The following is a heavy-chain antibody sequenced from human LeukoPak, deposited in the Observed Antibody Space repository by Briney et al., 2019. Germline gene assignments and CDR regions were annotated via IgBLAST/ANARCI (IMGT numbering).Heavy chain of an antibody. D-gene: IGHD3-3*01. V-gene: IGHV1-69*05. CDR3: ARDRFSRIYDFWSGYTWDI. CDR1: GGTFSSYA. CDR2: IIPIFGKA. Sequence: SVTVSCKASGGTFSSYAISWVRQAPGQGLEWMGRIIPIFGKANYAQKFQGRVTITTDESTSTAYMELSSLRSEDTAVYYCARDRFSRIYDFWSGYTWDIWGQGTMVTVSS. J-gene: IGHJ3*02.